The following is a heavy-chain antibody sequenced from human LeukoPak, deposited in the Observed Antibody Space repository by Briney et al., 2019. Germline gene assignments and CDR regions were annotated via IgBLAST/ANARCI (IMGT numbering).Heavy chain of an antibody. J-gene: IGHJ6*02. CDR3: TRTRDYAMDV. CDR1: GDSVSSDSAG. V-gene: IGHV6-1*01. Sequence: SQTLSLTCAISGDSVSSDSAGWNWLRQSPSRGLEWLGKTYYRSKWYTEYALSVKSRVSINPDTSKNHFSLQLNSVTPEDTAVYYCTRTRDYAMDVWGQGTTVTVSS. CDR2: TYYRSKWYT.